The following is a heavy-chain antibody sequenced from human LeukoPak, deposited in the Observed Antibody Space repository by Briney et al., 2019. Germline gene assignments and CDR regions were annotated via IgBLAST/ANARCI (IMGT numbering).Heavy chain of an antibody. CDR2: ISYIGST. D-gene: IGHD4-17*01. CDR3: ARDLVTVTKGFDI. Sequence: KPSETLSLTCAVSADSFSSHYWTWIRQPPGKGLEWSGYISYIGSTNYNPSLKSRVTISIDTSKNQFSLRLSSVTAADTAVYYCARDLVTVTKGFDIWGQGTMVSVSS. J-gene: IGHJ3*02. CDR1: ADSFSSHY. V-gene: IGHV4-59*11.